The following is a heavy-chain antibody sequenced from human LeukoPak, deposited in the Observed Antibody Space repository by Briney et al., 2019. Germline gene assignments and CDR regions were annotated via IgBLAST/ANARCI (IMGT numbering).Heavy chain of an antibody. J-gene: IGHJ5*02. Sequence: SQTLSLTCTVSAGSITSHDYYWSWIRQAPGKGLEWIGYTHNSGSTFYNPSLKSRFTISVDTSKNQFSLKVRSVTATDTAVYYCAREGHDFWSGSRGWFDPWGPGTLVTVSS. D-gene: IGHD3-3*01. CDR3: AREGHDFWSGSRGWFDP. CDR1: AGSITSHDYY. V-gene: IGHV4-30-4*01. CDR2: THNSGST.